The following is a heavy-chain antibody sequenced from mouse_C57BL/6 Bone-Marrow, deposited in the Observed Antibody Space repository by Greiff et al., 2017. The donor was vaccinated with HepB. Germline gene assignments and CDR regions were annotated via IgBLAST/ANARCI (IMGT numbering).Heavy chain of an antibody. V-gene: IGHV1-52*01. Sequence: QVQLQQPGAELVRPGSSVKLSCKASGYTFTSYWMHWVKQSPIQGLEWIANIDPSDSETHYNQTFKDKATLTVDKSTSTAYMQLSSLTSEDSAVYYCARGSTLYAMDYWGQGTTVTVSS. CDR2: IDPSDSET. CDR1: GYTFTSYW. CDR3: ARGSTLYAMDY. J-gene: IGHJ4*01. D-gene: IGHD1-1*01.